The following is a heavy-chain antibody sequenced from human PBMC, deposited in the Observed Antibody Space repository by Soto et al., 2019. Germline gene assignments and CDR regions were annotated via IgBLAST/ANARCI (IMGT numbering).Heavy chain of an antibody. D-gene: IGHD3-9*01. J-gene: IGHJ6*03. Sequence: GGSLRLSCAASGFTFSSYAMHWVRQAPGKGLEYVSAISSNGGSTYYANSVKGRFTISRDNSKNTLYLQMGSLRAEDMAVYYCARDPAITIFEPWNYYYYMDVWGKGTTVTVSS. CDR3: ARDPAITIFEPWNYYYYMDV. V-gene: IGHV3-64*01. CDR2: ISSNGGST. CDR1: GFTFSSYA.